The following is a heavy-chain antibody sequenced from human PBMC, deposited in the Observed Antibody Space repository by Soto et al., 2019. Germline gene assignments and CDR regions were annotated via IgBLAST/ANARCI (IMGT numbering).Heavy chain of an antibody. CDR3: AASYGSGYRAFDY. J-gene: IGHJ4*02. CDR1: GGTFSSYA. Sequence: SVKVSCKASGGTFSSYAISWVRQAPGQGLEWMGGIIPIFGTANYAQKFQGRVSMTADKSTSTAYMELRSLRSDDTAMYFCAASYGSGYRAFDYWGQGAPVTVSS. D-gene: IGHD3-10*01. V-gene: IGHV1-69*06. CDR2: IIPIFGTA.